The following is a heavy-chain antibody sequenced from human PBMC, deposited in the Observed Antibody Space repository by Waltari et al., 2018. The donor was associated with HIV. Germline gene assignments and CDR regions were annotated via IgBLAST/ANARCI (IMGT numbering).Heavy chain of an antibody. CDR1: GGASNSYV. J-gene: IGHJ4*02. Sequence: QVLLVQSGTEVKKPGSSMKVSCRASGGASNSYVITWLRQTPGESFEWMGGTIPISGGASYAPKFHGRLAITADASTSTTYMELNSLKSEDTGLYFCARVYYYDSGSYRPFFEYWGQGTLVTVSS. V-gene: IGHV1-69*01. CDR3: ARVYYYDSGSYRPFFEY. D-gene: IGHD3-10*01. CDR2: TIPISGGA.